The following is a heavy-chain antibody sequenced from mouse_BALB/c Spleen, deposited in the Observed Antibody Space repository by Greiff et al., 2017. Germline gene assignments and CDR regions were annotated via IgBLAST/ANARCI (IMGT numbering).Heavy chain of an antibody. CDR3: ARSEGHYYGLDY. Sequence: DVKLQESGPGLVKPSQSLSLTCTVTGYSITSDYAWNWIRQFPGNKLEWMGYISYSGSTSYNPSLKSRISITRDTSKNQFFLQLNSVTTEDTATYYCARSEGHYYGLDYWGQGTTLTVSS. CDR2: ISYSGST. V-gene: IGHV3-2*02. J-gene: IGHJ2*01. D-gene: IGHD1-2*01. CDR1: GYSITSDYA.